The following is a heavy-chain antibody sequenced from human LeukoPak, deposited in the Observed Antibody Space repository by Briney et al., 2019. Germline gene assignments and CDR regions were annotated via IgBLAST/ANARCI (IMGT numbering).Heavy chain of an antibody. CDR1: GFTFSDSS. CDR2: ISSSSSYI. Sequence: GGSLRLSCAASGFTFSDSSMNWVRQGPGKGLEWVSSISSSSSYIYYADSVKGRFTISRDNAKNSLYLQMNSLRAEDTAVYYCARVTPQLAYCGGDCYNWFDPWGQGTLVTVSS. CDR3: ARVTPQLAYCGGDCYNWFDP. D-gene: IGHD2-21*02. J-gene: IGHJ5*02. V-gene: IGHV3-21*01.